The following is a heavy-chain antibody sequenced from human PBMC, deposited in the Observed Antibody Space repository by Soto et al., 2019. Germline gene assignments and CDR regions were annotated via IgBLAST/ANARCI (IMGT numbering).Heavy chain of an antibody. D-gene: IGHD5-12*01. Sequence: SETLSLTXTVSGGSISSYYWSWIRQPPGKGLEWIGYIYYSGSTNYNPSLKSRVTISVDTSKNQFSLKLSSVTAADTAVYYCASSGGYDLFDYWGPGTLVTVSS. CDR3: ASSGGYDLFDY. CDR2: IYYSGST. V-gene: IGHV4-59*01. CDR1: GGSISSYY. J-gene: IGHJ4*02.